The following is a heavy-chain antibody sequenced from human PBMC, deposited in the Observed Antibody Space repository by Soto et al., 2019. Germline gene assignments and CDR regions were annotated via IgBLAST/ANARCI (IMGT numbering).Heavy chain of an antibody. J-gene: IGHJ4*02. V-gene: IGHV4-39*07. CDR2: IYYSGST. CDR3: ARDKITGLFGY. Sequence: PSETLSLTCTVSGGSISSSSYYWGWIRQPPGKGLEWIGSIYYSGSTYYNPSLKSRVTISVDTSKNQFSLKLTSVTATDTAVYYCARDKITGLFGYWGQGTLVTVS. D-gene: IGHD2-8*02. CDR1: GGSISSSSYY.